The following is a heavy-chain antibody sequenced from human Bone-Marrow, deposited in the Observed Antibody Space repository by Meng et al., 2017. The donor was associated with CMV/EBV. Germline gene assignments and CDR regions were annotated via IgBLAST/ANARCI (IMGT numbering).Heavy chain of an antibody. D-gene: IGHD3-22*01. J-gene: IGHJ4*02. V-gene: IGHV3-9*03. CDR3: AKGGYYDGSGYGLDY. CDR1: GFTFDDDA. CDR2: ISWNSGSI. Sequence: LKISCAASGFTFDDDAMHWVRQASGKGLEWVSGISWNSGSIGYADSVKGRFTISRDNAKNSLYLQMNSLRAEDMALYYCAKGGYYDGSGYGLDYWGQGTLVTVSS.